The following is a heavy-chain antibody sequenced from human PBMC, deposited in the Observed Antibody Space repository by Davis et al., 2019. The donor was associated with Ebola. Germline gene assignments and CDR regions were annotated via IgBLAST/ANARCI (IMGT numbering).Heavy chain of an antibody. CDR1: GGSFSGYY. J-gene: IGHJ4*02. V-gene: IGHV4-34*01. D-gene: IGHD2-21*01. CDR2: INHSGST. Sequence: PSETLSLTCAVYGGSFSGYYWSWIRQPPGKGLEWIGEINHSGSTNYNPYLKSRVTISVDTSKNQFSLKLSSVTAADTAVYYCARAWGSGVIFDYWGQGTLVTVSS. CDR3: ARAWGSGVIFDY.